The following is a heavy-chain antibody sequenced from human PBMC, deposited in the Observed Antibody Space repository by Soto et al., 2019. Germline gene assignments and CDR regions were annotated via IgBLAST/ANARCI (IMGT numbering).Heavy chain of an antibody. D-gene: IGHD3-3*01. CDR1: GYTFTGYF. J-gene: IGHJ5*02. CDR2: INPNSGAT. V-gene: IGHV1-2*02. Sequence: QVQLAQSGPEVKKPGASVKVSCKAFGYTFTGYFMHWVRQAPGQGLEWLGWINPNSGATKYAQKFQGRVTLTSDTSINTAYMEMSMLRSDDTAVYYCARGGGTILAPLPWGQGTLVTVSS. CDR3: ARGGGTILAPLP.